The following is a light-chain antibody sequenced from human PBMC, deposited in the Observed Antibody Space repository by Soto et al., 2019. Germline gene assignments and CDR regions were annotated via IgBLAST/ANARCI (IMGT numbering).Light chain of an antibody. J-gene: IGLJ2*01. V-gene: IGLV1-40*01. CDR1: SSNIGAGYD. Sequence: QSVLTQPPSVSGAPGQSVTISCTGSSSNIGAGYDVHWYQQLPGTAPKLLIYGNSNRPSGVPDRFSGSKSGTSASLAITGLQPEDEADYYCQSYDSSLSVGFGGGTKVTVL. CDR3: QSYDSSLSVG. CDR2: GNS.